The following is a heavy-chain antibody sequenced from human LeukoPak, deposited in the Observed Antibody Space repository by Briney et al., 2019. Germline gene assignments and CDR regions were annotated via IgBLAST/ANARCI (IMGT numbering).Heavy chain of an antibody. CDR2: IIPIFGTA. Sequence: SVKVSCKASGGTFSSYAISWVRQAPGQGLEWVGGIIPIFGTANYAQKFQGRVTITADESTSTAYMELSSLRSEDTAVYYCARALAAQDWWFDPWGQGTLVTASS. J-gene: IGHJ5*02. D-gene: IGHD6-6*01. CDR1: GGTFSSYA. V-gene: IGHV1-69*13. CDR3: ARALAAQDWWFDP.